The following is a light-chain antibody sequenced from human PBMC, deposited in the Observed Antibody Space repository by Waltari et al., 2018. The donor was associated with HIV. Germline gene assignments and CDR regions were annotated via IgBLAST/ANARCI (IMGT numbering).Light chain of an antibody. CDR2: GAF. V-gene: IGKV1-39*01. CDR1: QSISTY. Sequence: DIQMTQSPSSLSASVGDRVTITCRASQSISTYLNWYQQRPGKAPKLLIYGAFALQSGVPSAFSGSGSGTEFTLTITSLQPEDFATYYCQQTFRSPLTFGGGTKV. J-gene: IGKJ4*01. CDR3: QQTFRSPLT.